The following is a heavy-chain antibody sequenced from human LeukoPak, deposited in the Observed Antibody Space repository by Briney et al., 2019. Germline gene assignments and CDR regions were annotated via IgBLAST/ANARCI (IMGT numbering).Heavy chain of an antibody. D-gene: IGHD3-10*01. J-gene: IGHJ5*02. Sequence: GGTLRLSCAASGFTFSSYGMSWVRQAPGKGLEWVSAISGSGGSTYYADSVKGRFTISRDNSKNTLYLQMNSLRAEDTAVYYCAKDQSSIITMVRGVARWFDPWGQGTLVTVSS. CDR1: GFTFSSYG. V-gene: IGHV3-23*01. CDR3: AKDQSSIITMVRGVARWFDP. CDR2: ISGSGGST.